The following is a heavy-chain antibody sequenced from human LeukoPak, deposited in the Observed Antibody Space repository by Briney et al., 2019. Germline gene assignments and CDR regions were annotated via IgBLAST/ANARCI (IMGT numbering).Heavy chain of an antibody. V-gene: IGHV1-69*06. CDR3: ARGTFMTTVTTTSYYYFDY. Sequence: ASVKVSCKASGGTFSNYAISWVRQAPGQGLEWMGGIIPIFGTANYAQKFQGRVTITADKSTSTAYMELSSLRSEDTAVYYCARGTFMTTVTTTSYYYFDYWGQGTLVTVSS. D-gene: IGHD4-17*01. CDR2: IIPIFGTA. CDR1: GGTFSNYA. J-gene: IGHJ4*02.